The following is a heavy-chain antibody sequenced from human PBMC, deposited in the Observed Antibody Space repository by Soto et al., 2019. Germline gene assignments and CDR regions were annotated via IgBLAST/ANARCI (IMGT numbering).Heavy chain of an antibody. D-gene: IGHD3-22*01. Sequence: GGSLRLSCAASGFTFSSYAMSWVRQAPGKGLEWVSAISGSGGSTYYADSVKGRFTISRDNSKNTLYLQMNSLRAEDTAVYYCAKRRSEYYYDSSGYYQALDYWGQGTLVTVSS. CDR1: GFTFSSYA. CDR3: AKRRSEYYYDSSGYYQALDY. J-gene: IGHJ4*02. V-gene: IGHV3-23*01. CDR2: ISGSGGST.